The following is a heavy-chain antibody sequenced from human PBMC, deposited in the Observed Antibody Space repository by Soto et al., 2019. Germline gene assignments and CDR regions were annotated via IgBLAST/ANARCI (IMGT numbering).Heavy chain of an antibody. Sequence: VQLVESGGGLIQPGGSLRLSCVASGLTVSQNYMAWVRQAPEMGPQWVSVLYAEGSTYYTESVKGRFTISRDSSKNTLFLQMAGLRAEDTAVYYCVRPRPSGENYGMDVWGQGTTVTVSS. CDR3: VRPRPSGENYGMDV. J-gene: IGHJ6*02. CDR1: GLTVSQNY. CDR2: LYAEGST. V-gene: IGHV3-53*01. D-gene: IGHD1-26*01.